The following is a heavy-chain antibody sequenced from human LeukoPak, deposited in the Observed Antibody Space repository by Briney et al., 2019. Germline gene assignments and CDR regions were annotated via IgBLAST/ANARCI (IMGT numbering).Heavy chain of an antibody. CDR3: AKMGCSGGSCYQYDAFDI. CDR1: GFTFSSDW. D-gene: IGHD2-15*01. J-gene: IGHJ3*02. CDR2: INSDGSST. Sequence: GGSLRLSCAASGFTFSSDWMHWVRQAPGKGLVWVSRINSDGSSTIYADSVKGRFTISRDNAKNTLYLQMNSLRAEDTAVYYCAKMGCSGGSCYQYDAFDIWGQGTMVTVSS. V-gene: IGHV3-74*01.